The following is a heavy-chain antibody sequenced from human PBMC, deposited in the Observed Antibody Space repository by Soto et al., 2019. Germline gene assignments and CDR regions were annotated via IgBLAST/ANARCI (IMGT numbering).Heavy chain of an antibody. Sequence: GGSLRLSCAGSGFTFSSYAMSWVRRAPGKGLEWVSAISGSGGSTYYADSVKGRFTISRDNSKNTLYLQMNSLRAEDTAVYYCAKDRSASQRHYYGMAVWGQGTTVTVSS. CDR2: ISGSGGST. J-gene: IGHJ6*02. D-gene: IGHD6-6*01. CDR3: AKDRSASQRHYYGMAV. V-gene: IGHV3-23*01. CDR1: GFTFSSYA.